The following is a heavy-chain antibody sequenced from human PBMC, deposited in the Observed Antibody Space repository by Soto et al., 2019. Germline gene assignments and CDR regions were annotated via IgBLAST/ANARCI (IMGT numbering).Heavy chain of an antibody. D-gene: IGHD1-26*01. CDR1: GYTLTELS. CDR2: FDPEDGET. V-gene: IGHV1-24*01. CDR3: ATDQRRETYYYYYYGMDV. J-gene: IGHJ6*02. Sequence: SVKVSCKVSGYTLTELSMHWVRQAPGKGLEWMGGFDPEDGETIYAQKFQGRVTMTEDTSTDTAYMELSSLRSEDTAVYYCATDQRRETYYYYYYGMDVWGQGTTVTVSS.